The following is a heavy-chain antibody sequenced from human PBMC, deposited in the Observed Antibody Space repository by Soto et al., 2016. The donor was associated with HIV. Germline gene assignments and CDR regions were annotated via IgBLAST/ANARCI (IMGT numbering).Heavy chain of an antibody. Sequence: QVQLVQSGAEVKKPGASVKVSCKASGYSFSGYYMHWVRQAPGQGLEWMGWINPNSGVTNYAQKFQGRVTMTRDTSISTAYMELRRLRSDDTAVYYCARNWKGSFDPWGQGTLVTVSS. D-gene: IGHD1-1*01. CDR2: INPNSGVT. CDR3: ARNWKGSFDP. CDR1: GYSFSGYY. J-gene: IGHJ5*02. V-gene: IGHV1-2*02.